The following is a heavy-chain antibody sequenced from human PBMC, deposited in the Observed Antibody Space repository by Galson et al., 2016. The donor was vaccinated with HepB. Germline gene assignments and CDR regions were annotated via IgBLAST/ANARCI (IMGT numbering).Heavy chain of an antibody. Sequence: ETLSLTCTVSGASIVGAHWCGWVRQPPGKGLEWIGEIDHSESTHYNPSLKSRVSISVDNSKNQFSLQLSSVTAADTAVYYCASEDYGFRYWGQGILVTVSS. CDR1: GASIVGAHW. CDR2: IDHSEST. J-gene: IGHJ4*02. CDR3: ASEDYGFRY. V-gene: IGHV4-4*02. D-gene: IGHD3-10*01.